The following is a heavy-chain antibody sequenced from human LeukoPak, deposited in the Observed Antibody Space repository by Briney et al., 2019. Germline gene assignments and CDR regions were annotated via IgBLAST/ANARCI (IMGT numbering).Heavy chain of an antibody. V-gene: IGHV3-23*01. CDR2: ISGSGSST. D-gene: IGHD3-3*01. CDR3: AKIFGVVIINDAFDI. J-gene: IGHJ3*02. CDR1: GFTFSSYA. Sequence: GGSLRLSCAASGFTFSSYAMSWVRQAPGKGLEWVSAISGSGSSTYHADSVKGRFTISRDNSKNTLYLQMNSLRAEDTAVYYCAKIFGVVIINDAFDIWGQGTMVTVSS.